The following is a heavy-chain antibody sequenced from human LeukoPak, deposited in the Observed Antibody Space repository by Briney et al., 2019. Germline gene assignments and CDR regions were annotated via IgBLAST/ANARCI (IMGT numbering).Heavy chain of an antibody. CDR1: GYTFTNYD. V-gene: IGHV1-2*02. D-gene: IGHD2-2*01. Sequence: ASVKVSCKASGYTFTNYDIMWVRQATGQGLEWMGWINPNSGGTNYAQKFQGRVTMTRDTSISTAYMELSRLRSDDTAVYYCAREADIVVVPAAHRYNWFDPWGQGTLVTVSS. CDR2: INPNSGGT. J-gene: IGHJ5*02. CDR3: AREADIVVVPAAHRYNWFDP.